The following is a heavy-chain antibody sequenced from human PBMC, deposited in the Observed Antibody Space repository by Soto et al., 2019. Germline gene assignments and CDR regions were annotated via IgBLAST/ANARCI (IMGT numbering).Heavy chain of an antibody. V-gene: IGHV4-39*01. CDR1: GGSISSSSYY. Sequence: PSETLSLTCTVSGGSISSSSYYWGWIRQPPGKGLEWIGSIYYSGSTYYNPSLKSRVTISVDTSKNQFSLKLSSVTAADTAVYYCARHVYGDLNFDYWGQGTLVTVSS. J-gene: IGHJ4*02. CDR2: IYYSGST. D-gene: IGHD4-17*01. CDR3: ARHVYGDLNFDY.